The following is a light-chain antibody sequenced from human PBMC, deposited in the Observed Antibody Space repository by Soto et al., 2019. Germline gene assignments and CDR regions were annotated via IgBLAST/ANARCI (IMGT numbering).Light chain of an antibody. V-gene: IGLV1-51*01. J-gene: IGLJ1*01. CDR2: DDN. CDR3: GSWDSSLSAYV. CDR1: SSNIGGNS. Sequence: TQPPSVSAAPGQKVTISCSGSSSNIGGNSVSWYQQLPGTAPKLLIYDDNKRPSGIPDRFSGSKSGTSATLGITGFQTGDEADYYCGSWDSSLSAYVFGIGTKVTVL.